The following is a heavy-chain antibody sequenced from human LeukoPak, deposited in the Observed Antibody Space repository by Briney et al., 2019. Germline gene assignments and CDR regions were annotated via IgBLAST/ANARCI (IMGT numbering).Heavy chain of an antibody. Sequence: GGSLRLPCAASVFTFSHCALSWVRQAPGKGLEWVSALSGSGGSTYYADSVKGRFTISRDNSKNMLYLQMNSLRAEDTAVYYCERSPSPSFDYWGQGTLVTVSS. CDR1: VFTFSHCA. CDR3: ERSPSPSFDY. J-gene: IGHJ4*02. CDR2: LSGSGGST. V-gene: IGHV3-23*01.